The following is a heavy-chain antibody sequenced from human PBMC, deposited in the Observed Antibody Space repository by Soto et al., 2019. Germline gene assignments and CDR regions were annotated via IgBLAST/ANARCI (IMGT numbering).Heavy chain of an antibody. Sequence: LRLSCAASGFTFSSYAMSWVRQAPGKGLEWVSAISGSGGSTYYADSVKGRFTISRDNSKNTLYLQMNSLRAEDTAVYYCAKVLGYCSSTSCSKYYFDYWGQGTLVTVSS. V-gene: IGHV3-23*01. CDR2: ISGSGGST. CDR1: GFTFSSYA. J-gene: IGHJ4*02. CDR3: AKVLGYCSSTSCSKYYFDY. D-gene: IGHD2-2*01.